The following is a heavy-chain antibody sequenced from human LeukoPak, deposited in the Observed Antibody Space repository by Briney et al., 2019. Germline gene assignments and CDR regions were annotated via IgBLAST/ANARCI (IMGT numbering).Heavy chain of an antibody. CDR1: GFTFRNYW. Sequence: GGSLRLSCAASGFTFRNYWMSWVRQAPGKGLGWAANIKQDGSEEYYVDSVKGRFTISRDNTKNSLDLLMNSLRAEDTAVYYCARASTAGVGAFDIWGQGTMVTVSS. CDR2: IKQDGSEE. J-gene: IGHJ3*02. CDR3: ARASTAGVGAFDI. V-gene: IGHV3-7*01. D-gene: IGHD2-15*01.